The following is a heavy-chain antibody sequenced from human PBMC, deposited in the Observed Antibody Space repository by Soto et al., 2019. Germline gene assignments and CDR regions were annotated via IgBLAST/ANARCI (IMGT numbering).Heavy chain of an antibody. CDR3: ARGVGYYYYYYGMDV. D-gene: IGHD3-10*01. CDR2: IYYSGST. V-gene: IGHV4-59*01. CDR1: GGSISSYY. Sequence: SETLSLTCTVSGGSISSYYWSWIRKTLGKGLEWIGYIYYSGSTNYNPSLKSRVTISVDTSKNQFSLKLSSVTAADTAVYYCARGVGYYYYYYGMDVWGQGTTVTVSS. J-gene: IGHJ6*02.